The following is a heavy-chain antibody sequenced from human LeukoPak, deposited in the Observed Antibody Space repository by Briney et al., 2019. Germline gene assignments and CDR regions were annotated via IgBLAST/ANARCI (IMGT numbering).Heavy chain of an antibody. CDR2: IIPIFGTA. D-gene: IGHD6-19*01. CDR1: GGTFSSYA. Sequence: SVKVSCKASGGTFSSYAISWVRQAPGQGLEWMGGIIPIFGTANYAQKFQGRVTITTDESTSTAYMELSSLRSEDTAVYYCVRSGIAVAFFAYWGQETLVTVSA. J-gene: IGHJ4*02. CDR3: VRSGIAVAFFAY. V-gene: IGHV1-69*05.